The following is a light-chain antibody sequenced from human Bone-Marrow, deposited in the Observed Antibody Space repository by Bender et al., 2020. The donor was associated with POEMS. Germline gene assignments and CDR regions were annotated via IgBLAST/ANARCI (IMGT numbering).Light chain of an antibody. CDR1: RADVGGYNL. Sequence: QSALTQTASVSGSPGQSLTISCTGTRADVGGYNLVSWYQHHPGKAPKLLIYVVSNRPSGVSNRFSGSKSGNTASLTISGLQAEDEADYFCSSYTSTTTLYVFGTGTRVTVL. J-gene: IGLJ1*01. CDR2: VVS. CDR3: SSYTSTTTLYV. V-gene: IGLV2-14*03.